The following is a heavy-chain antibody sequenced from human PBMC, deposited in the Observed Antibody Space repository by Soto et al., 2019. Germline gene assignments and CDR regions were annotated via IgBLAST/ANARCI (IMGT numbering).Heavy chain of an antibody. CDR1: GGTFSSYA. CDR2: IIPLFDIV. V-gene: IGHV1-69*13. Sequence: SVKVSCKASGGTFSSYAINWVRQAPGQGLEWMGRIIPLFDIVNYAQKFQGRVTITADESTSAAYMELSSLRSEDTAVYYCARDSPDYMDVWGKGTTVTVSS. CDR3: ARDSPDYMDV. J-gene: IGHJ6*03.